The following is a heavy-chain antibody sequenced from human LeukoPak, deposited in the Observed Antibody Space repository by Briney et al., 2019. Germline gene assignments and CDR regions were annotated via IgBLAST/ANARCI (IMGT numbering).Heavy chain of an antibody. Sequence: GGSLRLSCAAFSGFAMSWVRQAPGRGLEWVSAINGRGDDTYYPDSVKGRFNISRDNSSNTLYLQMNSLRAEDTAVYYCAKGHRSSSSFFDSWGQGILVTVSS. CDR2: INGRGDDT. J-gene: IGHJ4*02. V-gene: IGHV3-23*01. D-gene: IGHD6-19*01. CDR3: AKGHRSSSSFFDS. CDR1: SGFA.